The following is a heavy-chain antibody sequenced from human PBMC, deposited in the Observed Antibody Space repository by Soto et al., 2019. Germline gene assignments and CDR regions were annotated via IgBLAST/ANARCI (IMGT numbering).Heavy chain of an antibody. V-gene: IGHV3-23*01. Sequence: EVQLLESGGGLVQPGGSLRLSCAASGFTFSTYSMAWVRQAPGKGLAWVSGLSGGGANTFYADSEKGRFTISVDNSKNTVYLQMNSLRVEDTAVYYCARWDGYGDEWGQGTLVTVSS. CDR2: LSGGGANT. CDR1: GFTFSTYS. J-gene: IGHJ4*02. D-gene: IGHD5-12*01. CDR3: ARWDGYGDE.